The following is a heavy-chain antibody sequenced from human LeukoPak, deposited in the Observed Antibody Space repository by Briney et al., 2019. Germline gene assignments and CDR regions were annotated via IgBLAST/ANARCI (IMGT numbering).Heavy chain of an antibody. CDR3: AIRYSGSYNDY. V-gene: IGHV5-51*01. CDR1: GYTFSSHW. CDR2: VYTVDSDT. Sequence: GESLQISCKCSGYTFSSHWIGWVRQLPGKGLEWMGIVYTVDSDTRYRPSFQGQVTISAYKSISTAYRQCSSLKDCDTAIYYCAIRYSGSYNDYWGQGTLVTVSS. J-gene: IGHJ4*02. D-gene: IGHD1-26*01.